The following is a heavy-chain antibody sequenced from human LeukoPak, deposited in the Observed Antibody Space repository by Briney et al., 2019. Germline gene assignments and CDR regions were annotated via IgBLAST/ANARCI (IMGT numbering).Heavy chain of an antibody. D-gene: IGHD3-22*01. V-gene: IGHV3-23*01. J-gene: IGHJ4*02. CDR2: ISVAGYST. CDR3: AKVAGSSGYYPKY. Sequence: GGSLSLSCVASGFTFTSYAMSWVRQAPGKGLVWVSAISVAGYSTYYADSVKGRFTISRDNSKNTLYMQMNSLRADDTAVYYCAKVAGSSGYYPKYWGQGTLVTVSS. CDR1: GFTFTSYA.